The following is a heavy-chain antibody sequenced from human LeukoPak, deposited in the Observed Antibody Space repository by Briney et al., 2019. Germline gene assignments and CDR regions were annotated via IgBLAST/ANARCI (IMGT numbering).Heavy chain of an antibody. J-gene: IGHJ4*02. Sequence: SGTLSLTCSVSGGSISSYNWWSWVRQPPGKGLEWIGDIYHSGSTNYNPSLKSRVTISVDKSKNQFSLKLSSVTAADTAVYYCARLNSYGYFYYFDYWGQGTLVTVSS. CDR3: ARLNSYGYFYYFDY. D-gene: IGHD5-18*01. CDR1: GGSISSYNW. V-gene: IGHV4-4*02. CDR2: IYHSGST.